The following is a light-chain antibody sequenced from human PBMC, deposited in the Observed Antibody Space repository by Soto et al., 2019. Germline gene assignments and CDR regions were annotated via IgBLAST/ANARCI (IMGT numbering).Light chain of an antibody. J-gene: IGLJ1*01. CDR2: EVS. CDR3: SSYAGSNFDV. CDR1: SSDVGGYNY. V-gene: IGLV2-8*01. Sequence: QSALTQPPSASGSPGQSVTISCTGTSSDVGGYNYVSWYQQHPGKAPKLMIYEVSKRPSGVPDRFSGSKPGNTASLTASGLQAEDEADYYCSSYAGSNFDVFGTGTKVTVL.